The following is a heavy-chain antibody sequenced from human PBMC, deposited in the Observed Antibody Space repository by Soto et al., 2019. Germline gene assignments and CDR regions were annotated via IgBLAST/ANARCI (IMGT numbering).Heavy chain of an antibody. CDR2: IIPVFGSP. J-gene: IGHJ4*02. Sequence: QVPLVQSGAEMAKPGSSVKVSCKVSGGTFGNYAINWVRQAPGLGLEWMGEIIPVFGSPRNAQNFQDRVTITADESTTTAYMELSSVRSEDTTVYYCVRGSVRLRPAGDYWGQGTLVIVSS. D-gene: IGHD2-21*02. V-gene: IGHV1-69*12. CDR1: GGTFGNYA. CDR3: VRGSVRLRPAGDY.